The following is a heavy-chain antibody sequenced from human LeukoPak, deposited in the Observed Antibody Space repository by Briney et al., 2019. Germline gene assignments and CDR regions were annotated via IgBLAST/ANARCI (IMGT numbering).Heavy chain of an antibody. D-gene: IGHD6-13*01. Sequence: GGSLRLSCAASGFTFSSYWMSWVRRAPGKGLEWVANIKQDGSEKYYVDSVKGRFTISRDNAKNSLYLQMNSLRAEDTAVYYCASIAAAGTEEFDYWGQGTLVTVSS. CDR2: IKQDGSEK. CDR1: GFTFSSYW. V-gene: IGHV3-7*01. J-gene: IGHJ4*02. CDR3: ASIAAAGTEEFDY.